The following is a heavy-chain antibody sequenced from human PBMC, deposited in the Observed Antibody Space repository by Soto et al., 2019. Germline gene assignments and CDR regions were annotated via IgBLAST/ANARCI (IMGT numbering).Heavy chain of an antibody. V-gene: IGHV1-18*01. Sequence: QVQLVQSGAEVKKPGASVKVSCKVSGYTFANYGISWARQAPGQGLEWMGWINTYNGNINDAQKLQGRVTMTTDTSKSTAYMELRSLRSDDTAMYYCARERGNYKDFDYWGQGTLVTVSS. CDR3: ARERGNYKDFDY. CDR2: INTYNGNI. J-gene: IGHJ4*02. CDR1: GYTFANYG. D-gene: IGHD1-7*01.